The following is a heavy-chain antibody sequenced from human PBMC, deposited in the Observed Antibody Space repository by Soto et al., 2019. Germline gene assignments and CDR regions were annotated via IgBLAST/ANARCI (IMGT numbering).Heavy chain of an antibody. D-gene: IGHD3-3*01. Sequence: SETLSLTCTVSGGSISSYYWSWIRQPPGKGLEWIGYIYYSGSTNYNPSLKSRVTISVDTSKNQFSLKLSSVTAADTAVYYCARGYPYYDFWSGRSSYYYYYMDVWGKGTTVTVSS. V-gene: IGHV4-59*01. CDR3: ARGYPYYDFWSGRSSYYYYYMDV. J-gene: IGHJ6*03. CDR1: GGSISSYY. CDR2: IYYSGST.